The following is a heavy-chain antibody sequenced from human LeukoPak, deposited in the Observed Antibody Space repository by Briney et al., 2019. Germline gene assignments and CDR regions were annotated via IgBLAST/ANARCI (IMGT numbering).Heavy chain of an antibody. CDR3: ARDLFGPDNYYDSSGETPDY. D-gene: IGHD3-22*01. J-gene: IGHJ4*02. CDR2: IYYSGST. Sequence: SETLSLTCTVSGGSISSSSYYWGWIRQPPGKGLEWIGSIYYSGSTYYNPSLKSRVTISVDTSKNQFSLRLSSVTAADTAVYYCARDLFGPDNYYDSSGETPDYWGQGTLVTVSS. V-gene: IGHV4-39*07. CDR1: GGSISSSSYY.